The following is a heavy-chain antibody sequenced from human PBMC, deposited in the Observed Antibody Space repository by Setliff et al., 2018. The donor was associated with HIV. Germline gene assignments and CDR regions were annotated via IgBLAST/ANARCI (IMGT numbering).Heavy chain of an antibody. CDR1: GGSISRHN. D-gene: IGHD2-2*02. V-gene: IGHV4-59*11. J-gene: IGHJ6*03. CDR2: IYSTGST. CDR3: ARDVRIKTNFRLYYYYMDV. Sequence: PSETLSLTCSVSGGSISRHNWSWIRQPPGTGLEWVGYIYSTGSTNYNPSLKSRVTISVDTSKNEFSLTLNSLTAADTAVYYCARDVRIKTNFRLYYYYMDVWGKGTTVT.